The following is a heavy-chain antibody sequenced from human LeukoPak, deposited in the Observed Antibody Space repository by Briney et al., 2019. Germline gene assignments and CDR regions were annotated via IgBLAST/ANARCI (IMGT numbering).Heavy chain of an antibody. Sequence: GGSLRLSCAASGFTFSSYSMNWVRQAPGKGLEWVSSIGGSSSSLYYAESVKGRFTISRDNARNSLYLQMNSLRVEDTAVYYCAKEAGQDYGALDAFDVWGQGTMVTVSS. V-gene: IGHV3-21*01. J-gene: IGHJ3*01. CDR1: GFTFSSYS. D-gene: IGHD4-17*01. CDR2: IGGSSSSL. CDR3: AKEAGQDYGALDAFDV.